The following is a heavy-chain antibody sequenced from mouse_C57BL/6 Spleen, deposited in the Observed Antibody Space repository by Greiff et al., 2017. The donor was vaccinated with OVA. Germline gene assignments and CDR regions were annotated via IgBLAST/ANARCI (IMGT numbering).Heavy chain of an antibody. CDR1: GYTFTSYW. V-gene: IGHV1-52*01. CDR3: ARSFITTVVAHFDY. CDR2: IDPSDSET. J-gene: IGHJ2*01. Sequence: QVQLKQPGAELVRPGSSVKLSCKASGYTFTSYWMHWVEQRPIQGLEWIGNIDPSDSETHYNQKFKDKATLTVDKSSSTAYMQLSSLTSEDSAVYYCARSFITTVVAHFDYWGQGTTLTVSS. D-gene: IGHD1-1*01.